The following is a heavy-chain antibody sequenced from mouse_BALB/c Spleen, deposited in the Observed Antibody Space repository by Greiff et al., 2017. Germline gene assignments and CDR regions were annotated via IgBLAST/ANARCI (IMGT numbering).Heavy chain of an antibody. D-gene: IGHD2-1*01. CDR3: SRDYGNYLTCFAY. V-gene: IGHV1-54*01. CDR2: INPGSGGT. J-gene: IGHJ3*01. CDR1: GYAFTNYL. Sequence: QVQLQQSGAELVRPGTSVKVSCKASGYAFTNYLIEWVQQRPGQGLEWIGVINPGSGGTNYNENFKGKATLTADKSSSTAYMQLRSLTSDDSAVYFCSRDYGNYLTCFAYWGQGTLVTVSA.